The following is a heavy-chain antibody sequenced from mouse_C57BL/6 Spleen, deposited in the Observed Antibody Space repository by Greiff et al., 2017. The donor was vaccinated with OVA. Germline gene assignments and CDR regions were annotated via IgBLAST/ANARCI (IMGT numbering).Heavy chain of an antibody. J-gene: IGHJ2*01. CDR1: GFTFSDYG. Sequence: EVKLVESGGGSVKPGGSLKLSCAASGFTFSDYGMHWVRQAPEKGLEWVAYISSGSSTIYYADTVKGRFTISRDNAKNTLFLQMTSLRSEDTAMYYCARPLRGYFDYWGQGTTLTVSS. D-gene: IGHD1-1*01. CDR2: ISSGSSTI. V-gene: IGHV5-17*01. CDR3: ARPLRGYFDY.